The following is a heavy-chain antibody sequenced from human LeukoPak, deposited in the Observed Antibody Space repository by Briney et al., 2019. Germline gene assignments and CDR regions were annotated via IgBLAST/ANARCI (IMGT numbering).Heavy chain of an antibody. V-gene: IGHV3-7*01. J-gene: IGHJ3*02. CDR3: ARLGGGHSSSWYDAFDI. Sequence: PGGSLRLSCAASGFTFSSYWMSWVRQAPGKGLEWVANIKQDGSEKYYVDSVKGRFTISRDNAKNSLYLQMNSLRAEDTAVYCCARLGGGHSSSWYDAFDIWGQGTMVTVSS. CDR1: GFTFSSYW. D-gene: IGHD6-13*01. CDR2: IKQDGSEK.